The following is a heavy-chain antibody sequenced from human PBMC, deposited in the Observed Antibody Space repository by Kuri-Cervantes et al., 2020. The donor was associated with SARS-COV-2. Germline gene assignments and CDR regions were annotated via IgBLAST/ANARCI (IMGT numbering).Heavy chain of an antibody. CDR1: YGTLTGYQ. CDR3: ARSINGYVFFYYLDV. J-gene: IGHJ6*03. V-gene: IGHV4-34*01. D-gene: IGHD3/OR15-3a*01. CDR2: INHRGDN. Sequence: SETLSLTCALYYGTLTGYQWSWIRQPPGKGLEWIGGINHRGDNYYNPSLEGRVTISRDTSENKFSLRLSSVTAADTAVYYCARSINGYVFFYYLDVWGKGTTVTVSS.